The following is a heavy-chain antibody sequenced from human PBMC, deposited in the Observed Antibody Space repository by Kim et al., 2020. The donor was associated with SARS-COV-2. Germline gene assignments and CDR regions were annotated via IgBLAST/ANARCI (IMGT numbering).Heavy chain of an antibody. D-gene: IGHD3-22*01. V-gene: IGHV1-58*01. J-gene: IGHJ1*01. CDR3: AALYDSSGYYYRYFQH. Sequence: KFKERVTITRDMSTSTAYMELSSLRSEDTAVYYCAALYDSSGYYYRYFQHWGQGTLVTVSS.